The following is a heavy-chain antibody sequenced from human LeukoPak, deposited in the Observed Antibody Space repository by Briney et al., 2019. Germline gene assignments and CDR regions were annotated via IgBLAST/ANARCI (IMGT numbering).Heavy chain of an antibody. CDR1: GFTFSSYE. CDR2: ISSSSSYI. D-gene: IGHD3-22*01. V-gene: IGHV3-21*01. CDR3: ARDRSITMIPGAFDI. Sequence: GGSLRLSCAASGFTFSSYEMNWVRQAPGKGLEWVSSISSSSSYIYYADSVKGRFTISRDNSKNTLYLQMNSLRAEDTAVYYCARDRSITMIPGAFDIWGQGTMVTVSS. J-gene: IGHJ3*02.